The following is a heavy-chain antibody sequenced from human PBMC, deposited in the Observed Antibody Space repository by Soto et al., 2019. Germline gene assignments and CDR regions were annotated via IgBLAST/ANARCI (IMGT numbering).Heavy chain of an antibody. V-gene: IGHV4-4*07. CDR3: ARDQGVAAAGITWFDP. D-gene: IGHD6-13*01. J-gene: IGHJ5*02. CDR2: IHSSGST. CDR1: GASMNSYH. Sequence: SETLSLTCTVSGASMNSYHWSWIRQPAGKGLEWIGRIHSSGSTNYNPSLKSRVTMSVDTSKNQFSLRLMSLTAADTAVYYCARDQGVAAAGITWFDPWGQGSLVTVSS.